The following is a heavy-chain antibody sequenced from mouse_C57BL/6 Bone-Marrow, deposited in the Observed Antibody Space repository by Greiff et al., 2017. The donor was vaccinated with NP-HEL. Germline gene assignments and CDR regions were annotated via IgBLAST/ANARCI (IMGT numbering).Heavy chain of an antibody. CDR2: IDPAGSYI. D-gene: IGHD1-1*01. J-gene: IGHJ3*01. CDR1: GFTFTSYW. V-gene: IGHV1-50*01. Sequence: QVQLQQPGAELVKPGASVKLSCTASGFTFTSYWMQWVKQRPGQGLEWIGEIDPAGSYINYNQKLKGKATLSVDTSSSTAYMQLSSLTSEDSAVYYCARLLLRSSRRDWFAYWGQGTLVTVSA. CDR3: ARLLLRSSRRDWFAY.